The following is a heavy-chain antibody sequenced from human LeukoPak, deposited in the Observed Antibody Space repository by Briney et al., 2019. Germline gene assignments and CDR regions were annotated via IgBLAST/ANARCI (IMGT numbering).Heavy chain of an antibody. J-gene: IGHJ4*02. CDR3: ASYYYYDSSGYYDFN. CDR2: ISYDGSNK. CDR1: GFTSSSYA. V-gene: IGHV3-30-3*01. D-gene: IGHD3-22*01. Sequence: GRSLRLSCAASGFTSSSYAMHWVRQAPGKGLEWVAVISYDGSNKYYADSVKGRFTISRDNSKNTLYLQMNSLRAEDTAVYYCASYYYYDSSGYYDFNWGQGTLVTVSS.